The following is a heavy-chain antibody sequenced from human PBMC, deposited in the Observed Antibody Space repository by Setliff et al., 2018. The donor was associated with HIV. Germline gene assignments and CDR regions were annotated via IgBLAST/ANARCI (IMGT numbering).Heavy chain of an antibody. CDR3: VSQPESRWQIEY. CDR2: VSHSGNT. J-gene: IGHJ4*02. D-gene: IGHD4-17*01. V-gene: IGHV4-38-2*01. CDR1: GYSISRGYF. Sequence: SETLSLTCAVSGYSISRGYFWVWVRQPPGKGLEWIGSVSHSGNTDYNISLKSRVTISIDNSNNHFSLKLRSVTAADTAVYYCVSQPESRWQIEYWGQGTLGTVSS.